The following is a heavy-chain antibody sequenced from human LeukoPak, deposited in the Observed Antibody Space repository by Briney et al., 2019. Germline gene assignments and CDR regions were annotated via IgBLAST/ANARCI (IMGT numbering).Heavy chain of an antibody. CDR2: MNPNSGNT. V-gene: IGHV1-8*03. CDR1: GYTFTNYD. Sequence: ASVKVSCKASGYTFTNYDLNWVRQATGQGLEWMGWMNPNSGNTGYAQKFQGRVTFTRNTSTNTAHMELSSLRSEDTAVYYCARDGIAARIFDIWGQGTMVTVSS. J-gene: IGHJ3*02. CDR3: ARDGIAARIFDI. D-gene: IGHD6-6*01.